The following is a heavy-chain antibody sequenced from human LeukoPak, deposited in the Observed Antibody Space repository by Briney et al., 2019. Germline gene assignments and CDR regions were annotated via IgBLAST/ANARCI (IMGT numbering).Heavy chain of an antibody. Sequence: SETLSLTCAVYGGSFSGYYWGWIRQPPGKGLEWIGEINHSGSTNYNPSLKSRVTISVDTSKNQFSLKLSSVTAADTAVYYCARRPYSGTYHFDYWGQGALVTVSS. V-gene: IGHV4-34*01. J-gene: IGHJ4*02. CDR2: INHSGST. CDR3: ARRPYSGTYHFDY. CDR1: GGSFSGYY. D-gene: IGHD1-26*01.